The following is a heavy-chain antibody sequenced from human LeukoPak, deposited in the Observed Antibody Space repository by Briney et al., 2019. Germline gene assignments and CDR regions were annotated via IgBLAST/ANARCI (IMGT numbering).Heavy chain of an antibody. CDR2: ISYDGSDK. CDR3: ANDSSGDYAYFDY. D-gene: IGHD4-17*01. V-gene: IGHV3-30*18. Sequence: GGSLRLSCAASGFTVSSNYMSWVRQAPGKGLEWVAVISYDGSDKYYADSVKGRFTISRDNSKNTLYLQMNSLRAEDTAVYYCANDSSGDYAYFDYWGQGTLVTVSS. CDR1: GFTVSSNY. J-gene: IGHJ4*02.